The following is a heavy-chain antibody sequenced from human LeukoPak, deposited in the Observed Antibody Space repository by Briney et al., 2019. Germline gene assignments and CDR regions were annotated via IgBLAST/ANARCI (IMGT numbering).Heavy chain of an antibody. CDR1: GGSISSYY. CDR3: ARTKIQLWPDSFDM. Sequence: SETLSLTCTVSGGSISSYYWSWIRQPPGKGLEWIGYIYYSGSTNYNPSLKSRVTISVDTSKNQFSLKLGSVTAADTAVYYCARTKIQLWPDSFDMWGQGTMVTVSS. J-gene: IGHJ3*02. CDR2: IYYSGST. V-gene: IGHV4-59*01. D-gene: IGHD5-18*01.